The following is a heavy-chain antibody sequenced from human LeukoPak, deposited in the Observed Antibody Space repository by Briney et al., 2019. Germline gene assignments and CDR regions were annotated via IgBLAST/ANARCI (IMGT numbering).Heavy chain of an antibody. D-gene: IGHD5-12*01. CDR1: GFTFSSYG. V-gene: IGHV3-30*02. CDR3: AKGGGYEAQYYYYYLAV. J-gene: IGHJ6*03. CDR2: IRYDGSNK. Sequence: GGSLRLSCAASGFTFSSYGMHWVRQAPGKGLEWVAFIRYDGSNKYYADSVKGRFTISRDNSKNTLYLQMNILRAEDTAVYYCAKGGGYEAQYYYYYLAVWGKGTTVTISS.